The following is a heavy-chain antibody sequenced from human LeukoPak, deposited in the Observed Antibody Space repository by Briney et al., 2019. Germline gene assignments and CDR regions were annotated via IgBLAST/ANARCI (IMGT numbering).Heavy chain of an antibody. Sequence: PSEALSLTCAVYGGSFSGYYWSWIRQPPGKGLEWIGEINHSGSTNYNPSLKSRVTISVDTSKNQFSLKLSSVTAADTAVYYCARGRVARYFDWLPYYFDYWGQGTLVTVSS. D-gene: IGHD3-9*01. CDR2: INHSGST. CDR3: ARGRVARYFDWLPYYFDY. CDR1: GGSFSGYY. V-gene: IGHV4-34*01. J-gene: IGHJ4*02.